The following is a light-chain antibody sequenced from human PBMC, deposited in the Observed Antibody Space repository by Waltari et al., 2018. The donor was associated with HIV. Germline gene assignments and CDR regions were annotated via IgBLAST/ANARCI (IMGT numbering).Light chain of an antibody. Sequence: QSALTQPASVSGSPGPSITISCTGTSSDVGGYNYVFWFQQHPGKAPQLMIYDVSNRPSGVSNRFSGSKSGNTASLTISGLQAEDEADYYCSSYTSSSTLVFGTGTKVTVL. CDR3: SSYTSSSTLV. J-gene: IGLJ1*01. CDR1: SSDVGGYNY. CDR2: DVS. V-gene: IGLV2-14*01.